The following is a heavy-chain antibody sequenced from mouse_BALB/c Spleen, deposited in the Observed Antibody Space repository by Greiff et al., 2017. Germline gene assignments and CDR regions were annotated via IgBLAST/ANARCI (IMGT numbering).Heavy chain of an antibody. Sequence: VQLQESGAELARPGASVKLSCKASGYTFTDYYINWVKQRTGQGLEWIGEIYPGSGNTYYNEKFKGKATLTADKSSSTAYMQLSSLTSEDSAVYFCAIFTTGFDYWGQGTTLTVSS. CDR1: GYTFTDYY. CDR3: AIFTTGFDY. V-gene: IGHV1-77*01. J-gene: IGHJ2*01. CDR2: IYPGSGNT. D-gene: IGHD1-1*01.